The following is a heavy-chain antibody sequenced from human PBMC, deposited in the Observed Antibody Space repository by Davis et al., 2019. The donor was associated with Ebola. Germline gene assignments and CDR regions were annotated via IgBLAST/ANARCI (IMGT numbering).Heavy chain of an antibody. CDR3: AREGPSGSYLY. D-gene: IGHD1-26*01. J-gene: IGHJ4*02. CDR2: IWYDGSNK. V-gene: IGHV3-33*01. CDR1: GFTFSSYG. Sequence: GESLKISCAASGFTFSSYGMHWVRQAPGKGLEWVAVIWYDGSNKYYADSVKGRFTISRDNSKNTLYLQMNSLRDEDTAVYYCAREGPSGSYLYWGQGTLVTVSS.